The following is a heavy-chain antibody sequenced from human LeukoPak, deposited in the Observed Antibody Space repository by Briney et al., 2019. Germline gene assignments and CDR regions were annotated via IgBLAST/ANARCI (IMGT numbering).Heavy chain of an antibody. CDR3: ITITITRGAL. Sequence: PGGSLRLSCAASGFIFSNNWFSWVRQAPGKGLEWVGHIKSKSYGETTDYAEPVKGRFTISRDDADDMVYLQLSSLRPEDTAVYYCITITITRGALWGLRTLVTVSS. V-gene: IGHV3-15*01. CDR1: GFIFSNNW. CDR2: IKSKSYGETT. J-gene: IGHJ4*02. D-gene: IGHD3-10*01.